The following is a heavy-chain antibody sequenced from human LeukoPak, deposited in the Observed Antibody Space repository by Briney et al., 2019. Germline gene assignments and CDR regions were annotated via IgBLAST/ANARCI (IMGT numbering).Heavy chain of an antibody. CDR3: ARVEYSRQVDY. J-gene: IGHJ4*02. V-gene: IGHV4-39*07. CDR1: TFSSYW. D-gene: IGHD6-6*01. CDR2: IYYSGRS. Sequence: TFSSYWMSWVRQPPGKGLEWIGSIYYSGRSYYNPSLKSRVTISVDTSKNQFSLKLSSVTAADTAVYYCARVEYSRQVDYWGQGTLVTVSS.